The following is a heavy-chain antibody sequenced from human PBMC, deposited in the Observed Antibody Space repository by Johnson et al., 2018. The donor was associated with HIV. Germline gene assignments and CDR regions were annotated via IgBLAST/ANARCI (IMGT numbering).Heavy chain of an antibody. J-gene: IGHJ3*02. CDR1: GFTFFDYY. D-gene: IGHD6-19*01. V-gene: IGHV3-11*04. CDR3: ARRFFPGITVALDAFDI. CDR2: ISSSGSTI. Sequence: QVQLVESGGGLVKPGGSLRLSCAAFGFTFFDYYMSWIRQAPGKGLEWVSYISSSGSTIYYADSVKGRFTISRDNAKNSLYLQMNSLRAEDPAVYYCARRFFPGITVALDAFDIWGQGTMVTVSS.